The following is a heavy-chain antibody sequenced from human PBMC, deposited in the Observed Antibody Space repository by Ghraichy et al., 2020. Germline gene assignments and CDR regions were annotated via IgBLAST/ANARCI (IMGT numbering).Heavy chain of an antibody. CDR3: AREWDYDFWSGYYGY. Sequence: VGSLRLSCAASGFTFSSYWMHWVRQAPGKGLVWVSRINSDGSSTSYADSVKGRFTISRDNAKNTLYLQMNSLRAEDTAVYYCAREWDYDFWSGYYGYWGQGTLVTVSS. D-gene: IGHD3-3*01. CDR1: GFTFSSYW. V-gene: IGHV3-74*01. CDR2: INSDGSST. J-gene: IGHJ4*02.